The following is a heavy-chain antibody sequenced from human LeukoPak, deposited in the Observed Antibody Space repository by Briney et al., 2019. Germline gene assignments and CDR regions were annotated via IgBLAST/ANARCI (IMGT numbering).Heavy chain of an antibody. CDR2: IIPIFGTA. J-gene: IGHJ4*02. D-gene: IGHD6-13*01. CDR1: GYTFTSYG. V-gene: IGHV1-69*05. CDR3: ARGGGSSSWYLY. Sequence: ASVKVSCKASGYTFTSYGISWVRQAPGQGLEWMGRIIPIFGTANYAQKFQGRVTITTDESTSTAYMELSSLRSEDTAVYYCARGGGSSSWYLYWGQGTLVTVSS.